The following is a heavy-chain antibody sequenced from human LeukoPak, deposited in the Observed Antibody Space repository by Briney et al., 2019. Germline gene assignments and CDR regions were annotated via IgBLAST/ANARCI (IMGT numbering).Heavy chain of an antibody. CDR3: ARDFLTGAGTFDY. V-gene: IGHV1-46*01. Sequence: ASVKVSCKASGYTLTDYYMHWVRQAPGQGLEWMGTINPSGDSTTYAQNFQGRVTMTRDTSTSTVYMELSSLTSEDTAVYYCARDFLTGAGTFDYWGQGTLVTVSS. CDR1: GYTLTDYY. D-gene: IGHD3-9*01. J-gene: IGHJ4*02. CDR2: INPSGDST.